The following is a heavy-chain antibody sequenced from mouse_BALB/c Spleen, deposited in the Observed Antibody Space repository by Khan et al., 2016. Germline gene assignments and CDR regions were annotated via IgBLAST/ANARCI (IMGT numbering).Heavy chain of an antibody. Sequence: EVELVESGGGLVKPGGSLKLSCAASGFTFSSYAMSWVRQSPEKRLEWVAVISRGGSYTYYPDTVTGRFTISRDNAKKTLSLDRSSLRSEDKARGTRAREGDAMDYWGQGTAVTVSS. CDR2: ISRGGSYT. J-gene: IGHJ4*01. D-gene: IGHD3-3*01. CDR3: AREGDAMDY. V-gene: IGHV5-9-4*01. CDR1: GFTFSSYA.